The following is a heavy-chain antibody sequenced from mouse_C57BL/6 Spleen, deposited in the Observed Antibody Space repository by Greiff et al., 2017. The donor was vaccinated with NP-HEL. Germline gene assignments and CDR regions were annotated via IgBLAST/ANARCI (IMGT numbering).Heavy chain of an antibody. CDR3: ARNYGSSRGFAY. CDR2: ISSGSSTI. V-gene: IGHV5-17*01. Sequence: EVKLVESGGGLVKPGGSLKLSCAASGFTFSDYGMHWVRQAPEKGLEWVAYISSGSSTIYYADTVKGRFTISRDNAKNTLFLQMTSLRSEDTAMYYCARNYGSSRGFAYWGQGTLVTVSA. CDR1: GFTFSDYG. J-gene: IGHJ3*01. D-gene: IGHD1-1*01.